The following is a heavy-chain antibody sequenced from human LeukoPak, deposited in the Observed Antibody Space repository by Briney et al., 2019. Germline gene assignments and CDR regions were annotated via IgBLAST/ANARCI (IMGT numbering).Heavy chain of an antibody. CDR3: ARDLGQYYDTSDNWFDP. CDR2: INSDGSTT. J-gene: IGHJ5*02. D-gene: IGHD3-22*01. Sequence: GGSLRLSCVASGFTFSNYWMHWVRQAPGKGLVWVSRINSDGSTTSYADSVKGRFTISRDNAKNTLYLQMNSLRAEDTAVYYCARDLGQYYDTSDNWFDPWGQGTLVTVSS. V-gene: IGHV3-74*01. CDR1: GFTFSNYW.